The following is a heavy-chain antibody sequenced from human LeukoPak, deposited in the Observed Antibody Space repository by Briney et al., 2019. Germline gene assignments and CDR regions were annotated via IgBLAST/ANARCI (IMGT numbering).Heavy chain of an antibody. CDR3: AKDGSWSPNYFDY. J-gene: IGHJ4*02. Sequence: GGSLRLSCAASGFTFSSYAMSWVRQAPGKGLEWVSAISGSGGSTYYADSVKGRFTISRGNSKNTLYLQMNSLRAEDTAVYYCAKDGSWSPNYFDYWGQGTLVTVSS. CDR2: ISGSGGST. CDR1: GFTFSSYA. V-gene: IGHV3-23*01. D-gene: IGHD3-10*01.